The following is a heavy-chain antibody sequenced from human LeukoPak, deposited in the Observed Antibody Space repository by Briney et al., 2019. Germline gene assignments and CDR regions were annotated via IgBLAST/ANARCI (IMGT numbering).Heavy chain of an antibody. V-gene: IGHV1-46*01. CDR1: GYTFTGYY. D-gene: IGHD3-10*01. Sequence: GASVKVSCKASGYTFTGYYMHWVRQAPGQGLEWMGIINPSGGSTSYAQKFQGRVTMTRDTSTSTVYMELSSLRSEDTAVYYCARDLYMVRGAMHDAFDIWGQGTMVTVSS. CDR2: INPSGGST. CDR3: ARDLYMVRGAMHDAFDI. J-gene: IGHJ3*02.